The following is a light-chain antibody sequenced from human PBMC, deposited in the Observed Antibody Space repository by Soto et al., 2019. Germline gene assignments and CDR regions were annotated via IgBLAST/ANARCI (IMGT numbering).Light chain of an antibody. Sequence: EIVMTQSPATLSVSPGERATLSCRASQSVSNNLAWYQKTPGQAPRLLIYGATTWATGNPARFSGSGSGTEITRTISSLQSEDFAAEDWQQYNNWWTFGQGTKVEIK. J-gene: IGKJ1*01. CDR2: GAT. CDR3: QQYNNWWT. CDR1: QSVSNN. V-gene: IGKV3-15*01.